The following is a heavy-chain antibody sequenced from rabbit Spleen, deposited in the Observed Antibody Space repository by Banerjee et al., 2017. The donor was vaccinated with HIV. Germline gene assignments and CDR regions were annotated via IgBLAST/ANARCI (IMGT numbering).Heavy chain of an antibody. J-gene: IGHJ4*01. CDR1: GFSFSSSYY. CDR2: IYVGSGGYT. CDR3: ARTDTTYLDAFNL. Sequence: QEQLVESGGGLVQPEGSLTLTCTASGFSFSSSYYMCWVRQAPGKGLEWIACIYVGSGGYTDYAIWAKGRFSSSKTSSTPFTLQMTRLTAADTATYFFARTDTTYLDAFNLWGPGTLVTVS. D-gene: IGHD1-1*01. V-gene: IGHV1S45*01.